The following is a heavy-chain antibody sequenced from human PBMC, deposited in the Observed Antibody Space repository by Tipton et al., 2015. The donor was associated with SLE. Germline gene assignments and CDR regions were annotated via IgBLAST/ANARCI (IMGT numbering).Heavy chain of an antibody. V-gene: IGHV1-69*13. D-gene: IGHD5-24*01. J-gene: IGHJ2*01. Sequence: QLVQSGAEVKKPGASVKVSCTASGYTFSNFSINWVRQAPGQGLEWMGGIIPIFGTPNSAQKFQGRVTITADEVTSTAYMELSSIRHEADEAYYCGSRRWLQRDWYSDLWGRGILVPVTS. CDR3: GSRRWLQRDWYSDL. CDR2: IIPIFGTP. CDR1: GYTFSNFS.